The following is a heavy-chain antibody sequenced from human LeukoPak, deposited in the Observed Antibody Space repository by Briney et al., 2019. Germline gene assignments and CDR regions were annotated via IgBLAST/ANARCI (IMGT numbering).Heavy chain of an antibody. J-gene: IGHJ4*02. D-gene: IGHD2-2*01. CDR3: ARGWIPAAAIWG. Sequence: SETLSLTCTVSGGSISSYYWSWIRQPPGKGLEWIGYIYYSGSTNYNPSLKSRVTISVDTSKNQFSLKLSSVTAPDTAVYYCARGWIPAAAIWGWGQGTLVTVSS. CDR2: IYYSGST. CDR1: GGSISSYY. V-gene: IGHV4-59*01.